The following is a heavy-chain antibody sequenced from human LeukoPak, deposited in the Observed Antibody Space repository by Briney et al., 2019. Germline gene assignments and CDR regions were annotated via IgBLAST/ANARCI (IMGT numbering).Heavy chain of an antibody. CDR3: ARDLYSDSSTYFEGYFDY. D-gene: IGHD3-22*01. J-gene: IGHJ4*02. V-gene: IGHV3-7*01. Sequence: GGSLRLSCAASGFTFSAYWMSWVRQAPGKGLEGVANIKQDGSDKYDVDSVKGRFTISRDNTKKSLYLHMNGLRAEETALYFRARDLYSDSSTYFEGYFDYWGQGALVTVSS. CDR1: GFTFSAYW. CDR2: IKQDGSDK.